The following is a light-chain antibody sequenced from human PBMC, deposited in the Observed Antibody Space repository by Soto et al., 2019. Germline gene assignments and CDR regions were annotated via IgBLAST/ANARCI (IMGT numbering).Light chain of an antibody. V-gene: IGKV3-15*01. Sequence: EVVMTQSPATLSVSPGERATLSCRASQSVSSNLAWFQQKPGQAPRLLIFGASTRLPGVPARFSGGGSGTEFTLTISSLQSEDFAVYYCQQYNNRPPWTFGQGTKVEI. J-gene: IGKJ1*01. CDR2: GAS. CDR3: QQYNNRPPWT. CDR1: QSVSSN.